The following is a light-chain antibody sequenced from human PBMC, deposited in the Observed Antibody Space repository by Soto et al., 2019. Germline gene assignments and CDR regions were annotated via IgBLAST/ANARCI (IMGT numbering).Light chain of an antibody. CDR3: QSYDSSLSALYV. CDR1: SSNIGAGYD. J-gene: IGLJ1*01. Sequence: QPVLTQPPSVSGAPGQRITISCTGSSSNIGAGYDVQWYQQLPGTAPKLLIYGNGHRPSGVPDRFSGSKSGTSASLAITGLQTEDEADYYCQSYDSSLSALYVLGTGTKVTVL. CDR2: GNG. V-gene: IGLV1-40*01.